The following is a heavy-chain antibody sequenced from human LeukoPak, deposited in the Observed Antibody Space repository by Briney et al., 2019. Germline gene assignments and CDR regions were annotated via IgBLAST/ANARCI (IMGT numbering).Heavy chain of an antibody. CDR3: AREGLVNNWFDP. Sequence: PGGSLRLSCAASGFTFSDYYMSWIRQAPGKGLEWVSTIKGIGPTTYYADSLKGRFTISRDNAKNSLYLQMNSLRAEDTAVYYCAREGLVNNWFDPWGQGTLVTVSS. CDR2: IKGIGPTT. V-gene: IGHV3-11*04. D-gene: IGHD3-9*01. J-gene: IGHJ5*02. CDR1: GFTFSDYY.